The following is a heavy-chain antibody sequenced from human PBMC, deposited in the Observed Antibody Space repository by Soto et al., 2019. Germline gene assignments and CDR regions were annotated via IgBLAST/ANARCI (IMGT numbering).Heavy chain of an antibody. CDR3: ARHPNHCTNCVCLAARLSWFDP. CDR1: GGSISSSSYY. V-gene: IGHV4-39*01. D-gene: IGHD2-8*01. Sequence: QLQLQESGPGLVKPSETLSLTCTVSGGSISSSSYYWGWIRPPPGKGLEWIGCLYYSGSTYYNPSRKSQVTLAVDTSKSQFSLKLTSVTAADTAVYYCARHPNHCTNCVCLAARLSWFDPWGQGTLVTVSS. CDR2: LYYSGST. J-gene: IGHJ5*02.